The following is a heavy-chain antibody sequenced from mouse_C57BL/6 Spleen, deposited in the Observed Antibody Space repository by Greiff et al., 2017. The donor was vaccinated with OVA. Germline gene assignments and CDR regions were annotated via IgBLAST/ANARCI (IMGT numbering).Heavy chain of an antibody. CDR2: IYPNYGTT. CDR1: GYSFTDYN. CDR3: ARSGYSNYGAYYYAMDY. V-gene: IGHV1-39*01. D-gene: IGHD2-5*01. Sequence: EVQLQQSGPELVKPGASVKISCKASGYSFTDYNMNWVKQSNGKSLEWIGVIYPNYGTTSYNQKFKGKATLTVDQSSSTAYMQLNSLTSEDSAVYYCARSGYSNYGAYYYAMDYWGQGTSVTVSS. J-gene: IGHJ4*01.